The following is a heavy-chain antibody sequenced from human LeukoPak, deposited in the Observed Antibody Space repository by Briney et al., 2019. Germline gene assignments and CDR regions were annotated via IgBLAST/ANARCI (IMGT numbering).Heavy chain of an antibody. D-gene: IGHD3-10*01. J-gene: IGHJ6*02. V-gene: IGHV3-23*01. Sequence: GGSLRLSCAASGFTFSNYAMSWVRQAPGKGLEWVSTMDYSGGSTYYADSVKGRFTISRDNSKNTLYMQMNSLRAEDTAIYYCAKVPYSDYGSGRPPLDVWGQGTTVAVS. CDR3: AKVPYSDYGSGRPPLDV. CDR1: GFTFSNYA. CDR2: MDYSGGST.